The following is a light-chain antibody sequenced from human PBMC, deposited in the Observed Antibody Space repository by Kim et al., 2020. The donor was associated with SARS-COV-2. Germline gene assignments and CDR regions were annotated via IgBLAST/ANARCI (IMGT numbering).Light chain of an antibody. Sequence: AAGKTARISSRGNNIGSKSVHGYQQKPGQAPVLVIDNDRDRHSGTRERFSGSNSGNTATLTISRVEAGDEADYYCQVWDSSSDHYVFGTGTKVTVL. CDR2: NDR. J-gene: IGLJ1*01. V-gene: IGLV3-21*04. CDR1: NIGSKS. CDR3: QVWDSSSDHYV.